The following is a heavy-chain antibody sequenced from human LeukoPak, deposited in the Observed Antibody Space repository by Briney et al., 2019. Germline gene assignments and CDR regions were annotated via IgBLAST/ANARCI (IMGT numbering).Heavy chain of an antibody. CDR1: GYTFTGYY. V-gene: IGHV1-2*02. Sequence: ASVKVSCKASGYTFTGYYMHWVRQAPGQGLEWMGWINPNSGGTNYAQKFQGRVTMTRDTSISTAYMELSRLRSDDTAVCYCARAGMVGAKFNWFDPWGQGTLVTVSS. CDR2: INPNSGGT. D-gene: IGHD1-26*01. J-gene: IGHJ5*02. CDR3: ARAGMVGAKFNWFDP.